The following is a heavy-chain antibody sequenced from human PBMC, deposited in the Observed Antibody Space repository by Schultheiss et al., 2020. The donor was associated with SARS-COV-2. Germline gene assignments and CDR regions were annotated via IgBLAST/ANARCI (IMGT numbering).Heavy chain of an antibody. D-gene: IGHD3-16*02. V-gene: IGHV3-21*01. CDR1: GFTFNSHA. CDR3: ATLWGGNYDYVWGSYRSTPPDAFDI. CDR2: ITSNSAYI. J-gene: IGHJ3*02. Sequence: GGSLRLSCAASGFTFNSHAVHWVRQAPGKGLEWVSAITSNSAYIYYADSVKGRFTISRDNAKNSLYLQMNSLRVEDTAVYYCATLWGGNYDYVWGSYRSTPPDAFDIWGQGTMVTVSS.